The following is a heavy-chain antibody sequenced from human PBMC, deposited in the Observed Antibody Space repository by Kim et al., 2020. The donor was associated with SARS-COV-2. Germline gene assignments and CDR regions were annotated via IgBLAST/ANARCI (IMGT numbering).Heavy chain of an antibody. J-gene: IGHJ6*02. CDR2: ISSSSTYT. CDR3: ARYGGTYYGMDV. D-gene: IGHD4-17*01. Sequence: GGSLRLSCAASGFTFSDYDLSWIRQAPGKGLEWVSHISSSSTYTNYADSVKGRFTISRDNDKNSLYLQMNSLRAEDTAVYYCARYGGTYYGMDVWGQGTTVTVSS. CDR1: GFTFSDYD. V-gene: IGHV3-11*06.